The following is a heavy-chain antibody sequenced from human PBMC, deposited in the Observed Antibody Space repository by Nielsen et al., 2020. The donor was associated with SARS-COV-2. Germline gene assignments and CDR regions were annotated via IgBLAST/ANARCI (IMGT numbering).Heavy chain of an antibody. CDR3: AGGADFWSGTQKYYMDV. CDR1: GFTFSSTY. CDR2: INPSGSGT. J-gene: IGHJ6*04. V-gene: IGHV3-74*01. D-gene: IGHD3-3*01. Sequence: GESLKISCSASGFTFSSTYMDWVRQAPGQGLVWVSRINPSGSGTAYADSVKGRFAVLRDNAENTVVLQIHSLRVEDTAVYYCAGGADFWSGTQKYYMDVWGKGTTVTVSS.